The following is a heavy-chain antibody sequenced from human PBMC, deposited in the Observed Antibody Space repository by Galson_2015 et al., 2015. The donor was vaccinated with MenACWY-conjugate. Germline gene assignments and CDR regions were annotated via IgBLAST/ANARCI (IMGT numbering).Heavy chain of an antibody. J-gene: IGHJ4*02. CDR1: GFSISSGFY. V-gene: IGHV4-38-2*01. Sequence: TLSLTCSVSGFSISSGFYWGWIRQSPGKGLEWIGTIDHRGYTYENPSLKSRIPISVDTSRNQFSLRLTSMTAADTAVFYCARTGRMAVALSYFDSWGQGTLVTVSA. D-gene: IGHD6-19*01. CDR3: ARTGRMAVALSYFDS. CDR2: IDHRGYT.